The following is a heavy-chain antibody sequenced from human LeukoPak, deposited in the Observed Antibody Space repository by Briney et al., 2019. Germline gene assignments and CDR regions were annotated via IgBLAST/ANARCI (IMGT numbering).Heavy chain of an antibody. CDR2: INPNSGGT. CDR3: ARGYCSGGSCYSPFDY. D-gene: IGHD2-15*01. Sequence: GASVKVSCKASGCTFTGYYMHWVRQAPGQGLEWMGWINPNSGGTNYAQKFQGWVTMTRDTSISTAYMELSRLRSDDTAVYYCARGYCSGGSCYSPFDYWGQGTLVTVSS. J-gene: IGHJ4*02. V-gene: IGHV1-2*04. CDR1: GCTFTGYY.